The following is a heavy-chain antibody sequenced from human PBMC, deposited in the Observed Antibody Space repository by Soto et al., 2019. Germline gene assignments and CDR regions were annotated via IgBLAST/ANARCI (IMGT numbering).Heavy chain of an antibody. D-gene: IGHD6-19*01. CDR3: ASLMGIAVAGTNY. CDR1: GFTFSSYA. CDR2: ISGSGGST. V-gene: IGHV3-23*01. Sequence: PGGSLRLSCAASGFTFSSYAMRWVRQAPGKGLEWVSAISGSGGSTYYADSVKGRFTISRDNSKNTLYLQMNSLRAEDTAVYYCASLMGIAVAGTNYWGQGTLVTVSS. J-gene: IGHJ4*02.